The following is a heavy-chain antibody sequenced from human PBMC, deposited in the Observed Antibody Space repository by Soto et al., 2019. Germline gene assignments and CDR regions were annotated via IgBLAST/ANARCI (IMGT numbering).Heavy chain of an antibody. D-gene: IGHD6-13*01. CDR3: ASRHSSPSFDY. CDR1: GGSISSGDYY. V-gene: IGHV4-30-4*01. J-gene: IGHJ4*02. Sequence: QVQLQEPGPGLVKPSQTLSLTSTVSGGSISSGDYYWSWIRQPPGKGLEWIGSIYYSGSTYYNPSIKSRVTISVDTSKNQFSLKLNSVTAADPAVYYCASRHSSPSFDYWGQGTLVTVSS. CDR2: IYYSGST.